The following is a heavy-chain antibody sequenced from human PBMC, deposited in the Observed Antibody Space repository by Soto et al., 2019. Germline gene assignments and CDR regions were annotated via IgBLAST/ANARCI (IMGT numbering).Heavy chain of an antibody. Sequence: SVKVSCKASGGTFSSYAISWVRQAPGQGLEWMGGIIPIFGTANYAQKFQGRDTITADESTSTAYMELSSLRSEDTAVYYCARDTGFYDSSGYDPLRDGMDVWGQGTTVTVSS. D-gene: IGHD3-22*01. V-gene: IGHV1-69*13. CDR1: GGTFSSYA. CDR3: ARDTGFYDSSGYDPLRDGMDV. J-gene: IGHJ6*02. CDR2: IIPIFGTA.